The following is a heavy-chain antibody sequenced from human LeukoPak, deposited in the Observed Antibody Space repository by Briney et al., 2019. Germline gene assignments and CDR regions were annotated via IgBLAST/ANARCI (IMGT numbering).Heavy chain of an antibody. D-gene: IGHD3-10*01. CDR2: IDWDDDK. V-gene: IGHV2-70*04. CDR1: GFSLSTRGMR. Sequence: GPTLVNPTQTLTLTCTFSGFSLSTRGMRVSWIRQPPGKALEWLARIDWDDDKYCSTSLKTRLTISKATSKNQVVLTMTNMDPVDTATYYCARITYLRHYLPDRWGQGTLVTVSS. CDR3: ARITYLRHYLPDR. J-gene: IGHJ5*02.